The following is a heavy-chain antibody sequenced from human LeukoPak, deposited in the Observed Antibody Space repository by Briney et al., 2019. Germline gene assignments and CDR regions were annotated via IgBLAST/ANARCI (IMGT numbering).Heavy chain of an antibody. J-gene: IGHJ5*02. CDR1: GGSISTYY. D-gene: IGHD3-10*01. CDR2: IYYSGST. Sequence: PSETLSLTCTVSGGSISTYYCSWIRQPQGKGMEWIGYIYYSGSTNYNPSLKSGVTISVETSKNQFSLELRSVTAANTAGYYCARGTYYYGSGSYYPNGGFDPWGQGTLVTVSS. V-gene: IGHV4-59*08. CDR3: ARGTYYYGSGSYYPNGGFDP.